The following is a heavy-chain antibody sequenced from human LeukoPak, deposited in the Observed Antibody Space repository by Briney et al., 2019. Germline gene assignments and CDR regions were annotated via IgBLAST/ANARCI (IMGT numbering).Heavy chain of an antibody. D-gene: IGHD2-2*01. V-gene: IGHV4-31*03. CDR1: GGYISSGGYY. CDR3: ARAGCSSTSCKNYYYYYMDV. CDR2: IYYSGST. Sequence: SETLSLTCTVSGGYISSGGYYWSWIRQHPGKGLEWIGYIYYSGSTYYNPSLKSRVTISVATSKNQCSLKLSSVTAAVTAVYYCARAGCSSTSCKNYYYYYMDVWGKGTTVTVSS. J-gene: IGHJ6*03.